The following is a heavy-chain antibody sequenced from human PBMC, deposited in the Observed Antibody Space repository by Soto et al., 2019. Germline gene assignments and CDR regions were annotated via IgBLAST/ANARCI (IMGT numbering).Heavy chain of an antibody. J-gene: IGHJ4*02. V-gene: IGHV4-61*01. D-gene: IGHD3-22*01. CDR3: ARDPRIYYDSSGYFDY. Sequence: SETLSLTCTVSGGSVSSGSYYWSWIRQPPGKGLEWIGYIYYSGSTNYNHSLKSRATISVDTSKNQFSLKLSSVTAADTAVYYCARDPRIYYDSSGYFDYWGQGTLVTVSS. CDR1: GGSVSSGSYY. CDR2: IYYSGST.